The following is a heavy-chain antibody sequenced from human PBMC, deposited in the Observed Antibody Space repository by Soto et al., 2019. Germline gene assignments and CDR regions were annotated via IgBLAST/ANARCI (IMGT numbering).Heavy chain of an antibody. V-gene: IGHV1-69*06. Sequence: SVKVCCKASGGTLSSYAISWVRQAPGQGLEWMGGIIPIFGTANYAQKFQGRVTITADKSTSTAYMELSSLRSEDTAVYYCARGGHSSGYYRFDYWGQGTLVTVSS. J-gene: IGHJ4*02. D-gene: IGHD3-22*01. CDR2: IIPIFGTA. CDR3: ARGGHSSGYYRFDY. CDR1: GGTLSSYA.